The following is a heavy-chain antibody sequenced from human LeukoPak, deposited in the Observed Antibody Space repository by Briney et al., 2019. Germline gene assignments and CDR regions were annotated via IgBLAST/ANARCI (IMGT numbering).Heavy chain of an antibody. CDR3: ARGGDAENYYYYYYGMDV. V-gene: IGHV1-2*02. J-gene: IGHJ6*02. Sequence: ASVKVSCKASGYTFTGYYMHRVRQAPGQGLEWMGWINPNSGGTNYAQKFQGRVTMTRDTSISTAYMELSRLRSDDTAVYYCARGGDAENYYYYYYGMDVWGQGTTVTVSS. CDR1: GYTFTGYY. CDR2: INPNSGGT. D-gene: IGHD2-21*02.